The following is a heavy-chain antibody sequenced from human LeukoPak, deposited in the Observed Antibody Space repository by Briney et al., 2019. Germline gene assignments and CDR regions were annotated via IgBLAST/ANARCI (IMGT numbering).Heavy chain of an antibody. V-gene: IGHV3-21*01. D-gene: IGHD3-22*01. Sequence: GGSLKLSCAASGFTFSTYTMSWVRQAPGKGLEWVSSISSASSYIYYADSVKGRFTISRDTAKNSLYLQMNTLRAEDTAVYYCARASRYDSSGYYPYYFDYWGQGTLVTVSS. CDR3: ARASRYDSSGYYPYYFDY. J-gene: IGHJ4*02. CDR1: GFTFSTYT. CDR2: ISSASSYI.